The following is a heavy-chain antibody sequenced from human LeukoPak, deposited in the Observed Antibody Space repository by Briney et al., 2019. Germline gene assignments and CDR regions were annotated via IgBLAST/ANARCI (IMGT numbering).Heavy chain of an antibody. D-gene: IGHD1-26*01. V-gene: IGHV3-21*01. CDR3: ARDQDGSYSFDY. J-gene: IGHJ4*02. CDR1: GFTFSSYT. Sequence: GGSLRLSCAASGFTFSSYTMNWVRQAPGKGLEWVSCISSSSGYIYYADSVMGRFTISRNNAKNSLYLQMNSLRAEDTAVYLCARDQDGSYSFDYWGQGTLVTVSS. CDR2: ISSSSGYI.